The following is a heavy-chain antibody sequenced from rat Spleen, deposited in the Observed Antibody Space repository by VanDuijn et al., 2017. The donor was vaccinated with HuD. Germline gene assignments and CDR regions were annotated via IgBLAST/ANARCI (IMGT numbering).Heavy chain of an antibody. V-gene: IGHV2-72*01. D-gene: IGHD3-1*01. CDR2: IWAGGRT. CDR1: GFSLTNNG. CDR3: ARLSFLRGSPLFDY. Sequence: QVQLKESGPGLVQPSQTLSLTCTVSGFSLTNNGVGWVRQPLGKGLVWMGTIWAGGRTNYNSVVQSRLGIRRDTSKSQVFLKMNSLQPEDTGTYSCARLSFLRGSPLFDYWGQGVMVTVSS. J-gene: IGHJ2*01.